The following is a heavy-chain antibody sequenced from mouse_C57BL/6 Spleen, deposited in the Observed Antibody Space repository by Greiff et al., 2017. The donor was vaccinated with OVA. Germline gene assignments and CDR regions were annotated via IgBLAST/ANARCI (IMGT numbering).Heavy chain of an antibody. CDR3: ARSRRDYYGSSYEDWDFDV. CDR2: IYPGDGDT. CDR1: GYAFSSSW. V-gene: IGHV1-82*01. Sequence: QVHVKQSGPELVKPGASVKISCKASGYAFSSSWMNWVKQRPGKGLEWIGRIYPGDGDTNYNGKFKGKATLTADKSSSTAYMQLSSLTSEDSAVYFCARSRRDYYGSSYEDWDFDVWGTGTTVTVSS. J-gene: IGHJ1*03. D-gene: IGHD1-1*01.